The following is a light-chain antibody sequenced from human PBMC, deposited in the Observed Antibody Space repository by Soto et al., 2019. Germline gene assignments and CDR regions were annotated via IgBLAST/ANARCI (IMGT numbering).Light chain of an antibody. Sequence: DIVMTQSPDSLAVSLGERATINCKSSQSVLYSSNNKHYLAWYQQKPGQPPKLLIYWASTRESGVPDRFSGSGYVTDFTLTVSSLQAEDVAVYYCQQYYRTPRTFGQGTKLEIK. CDR1: QSVLYSSNNKHY. CDR3: QQYYRTPRT. CDR2: WAS. J-gene: IGKJ2*01. V-gene: IGKV4-1*01.